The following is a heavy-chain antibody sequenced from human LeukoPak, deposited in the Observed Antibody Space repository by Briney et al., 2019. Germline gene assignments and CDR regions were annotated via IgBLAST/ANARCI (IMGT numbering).Heavy chain of an antibody. CDR1: GYTFTGYY. CDR2: INPNSGGT. Sequence: ASVKVSCKASGYTFTGYYMHWVRQAPGRGLEWMGWINPNSGGTNYAQKFQGRVTMTRDTSISTAYMELSRLRSDDTAVYYCASNIVVVPAMSFGMDVWGQGTTVTVSS. D-gene: IGHD2-2*01. J-gene: IGHJ6*02. CDR3: ASNIVVVPAMSFGMDV. V-gene: IGHV1-2*02.